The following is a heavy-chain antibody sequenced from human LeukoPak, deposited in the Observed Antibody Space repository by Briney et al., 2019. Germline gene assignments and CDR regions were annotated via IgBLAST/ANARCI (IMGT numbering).Heavy chain of an antibody. Sequence: PGGSLRLSCAASGFTFSSYEMNWVRQAPGKGLEWVSYISSSGSTIYYADSVKGRFTISRDNAKNSLYLQMNSLRAEDTAVYYCARDTYYYDSSGPYWGQGTLVTVSS. V-gene: IGHV3-48*03. CDR3: ARDTYYYDSSGPY. J-gene: IGHJ4*02. D-gene: IGHD3-22*01. CDR1: GFTFSSYE. CDR2: ISSSGSTI.